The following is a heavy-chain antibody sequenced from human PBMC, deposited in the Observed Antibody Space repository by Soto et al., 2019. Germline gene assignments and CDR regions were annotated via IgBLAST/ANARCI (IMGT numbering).Heavy chain of an antibody. Sequence: SETRSLTCTVSGGSISSSSYYWGWIRQPPGKGLEWIGSIYYSGGTYYNPSLKSRVTISVDTSKNQFSLKLSSVTAADTAVYYCARDHYYDSSGYFYYYGMDVWGQGTTVTVSS. D-gene: IGHD3-22*01. J-gene: IGHJ6*02. CDR3: ARDHYYDSSGYFYYYGMDV. V-gene: IGHV4-39*01. CDR1: GGSISSSSYY. CDR2: IYYSGGT.